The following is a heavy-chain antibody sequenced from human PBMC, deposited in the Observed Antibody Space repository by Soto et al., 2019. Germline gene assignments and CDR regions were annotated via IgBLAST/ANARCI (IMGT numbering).Heavy chain of an antibody. CDR3: ARGRSGYYGSGRYYE. CDR2: ISSSSSYI. D-gene: IGHD3-10*01. Sequence: EVQLVESGGGLVKPGGSLRLSCAASGFTFSSYSMNWVRQAPGKGLEWVSSISSSSSYIYYADSVKGRFTISRDNAKNSLYLQMNSLRAEDTAVYYCARGRSGYYGSGRYYEWGQGTLVTVSS. CDR1: GFTFSSYS. J-gene: IGHJ4*02. V-gene: IGHV3-21*01.